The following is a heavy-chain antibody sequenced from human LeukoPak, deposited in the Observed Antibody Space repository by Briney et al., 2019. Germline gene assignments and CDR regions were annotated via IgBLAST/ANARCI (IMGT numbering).Heavy chain of an antibody. D-gene: IGHD3-9*01. Sequence: SETLSLTCTVSGGSVSSGSYYWSWIRQPPGKGLEWIGYIYDSGTTAYNPSLKSRVTIPLDTSKNQFSLRLSSVTAADTAVYYCAREAILTGYSHYYGMDVWGQGTTVTVSS. CDR1: GGSVSSGSYY. CDR2: IYDSGTT. CDR3: AREAILTGYSHYYGMDV. J-gene: IGHJ6*02. V-gene: IGHV4-61*01.